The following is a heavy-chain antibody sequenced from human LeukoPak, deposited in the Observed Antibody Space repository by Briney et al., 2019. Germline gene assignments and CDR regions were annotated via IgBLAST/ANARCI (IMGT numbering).Heavy chain of an antibody. CDR3: AREDHSTYAY. V-gene: IGHV3-7*01. CDR1: GFSFSSYW. CDR2: IKQDGTEK. Sequence: QPGGSRRLSCTASGFSFSSYWMSWVRQTPGKGLEWVASIKQDGTEKYYVDSVKGRFTISKDNSKNSLYLQMNTLRAEDTAVYYCAREDHSTYAYWGQGTLVTVSS. D-gene: IGHD2/OR15-2a*01. J-gene: IGHJ4*02.